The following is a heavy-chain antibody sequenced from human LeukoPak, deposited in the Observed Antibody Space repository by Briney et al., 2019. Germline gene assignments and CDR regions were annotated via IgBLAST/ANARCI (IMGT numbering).Heavy chain of an antibody. CDR3: ARLSSRPGDYSIDY. J-gene: IGHJ4*02. CDR2: IYYSGRT. V-gene: IGHV4-61*01. CDR1: GGSISSGSYY. Sequence: SETLSLTCTVSGGSISSGSYYWSWIRQPPGKGLEWIGYIYYSGRTNYNPSLKSRVTISVDTSKNQFSLKLISVTAADTAVYYCARLSSRPGDYSIDYWAQGTLVTVSS. D-gene: IGHD4-17*01.